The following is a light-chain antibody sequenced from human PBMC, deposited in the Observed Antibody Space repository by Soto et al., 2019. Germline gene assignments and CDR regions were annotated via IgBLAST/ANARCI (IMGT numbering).Light chain of an antibody. CDR1: SSDVGGYNY. CDR2: EVS. J-gene: IGLJ2*01. Sequence: QSALTQPASVSGSPGQSITISCTGTSSDVGGYNYVSWYQQHPGKAPKLVIYEVSNRPSGVSNRFSASKSGNTASLTISGLQAEDEAVYYCSSYTMMSTLIFGGGTKLTVL. V-gene: IGLV2-14*01. CDR3: SSYTMMSTLI.